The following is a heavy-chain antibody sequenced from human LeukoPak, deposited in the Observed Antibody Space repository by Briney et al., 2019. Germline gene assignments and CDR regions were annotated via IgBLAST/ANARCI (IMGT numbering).Heavy chain of an antibody. D-gene: IGHD3-3*01. CDR3: AREIRFLEWPMDV. CDR1: GFTFSSYA. Sequence: GGSLRLSCVASGFTFSSYAMHWVRQAPGKGLEWVAVISYDGSNKYYADSVKGRFTISRDNSKNTLYLQMNSLRAEDTAVYYCAREIRFLEWPMDVWGKGTTVTVSS. J-gene: IGHJ6*04. CDR2: ISYDGSNK. V-gene: IGHV3-30*04.